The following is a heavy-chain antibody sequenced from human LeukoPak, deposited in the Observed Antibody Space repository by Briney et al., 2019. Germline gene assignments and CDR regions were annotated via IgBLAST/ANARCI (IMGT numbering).Heavy chain of an antibody. CDR3: AKDRRGAKTPDY. Sequence: GRSLRLSCAASGFTFSSYGMRWVRQAPGKGLEWVAVISYDGSNKYYADSVKGRFTISRDNSKNTLYLQMNSLRAEDTAVYYCAKDRRGAKTPDYWGQGTLVTVSS. V-gene: IGHV3-30*18. CDR2: ISYDGSNK. D-gene: IGHD1-26*01. CDR1: GFTFSSYG. J-gene: IGHJ4*02.